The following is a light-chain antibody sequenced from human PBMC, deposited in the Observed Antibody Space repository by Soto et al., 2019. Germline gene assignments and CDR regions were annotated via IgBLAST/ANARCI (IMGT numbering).Light chain of an antibody. CDR3: QQYHEYW. Sequence: DIQMTQSPSTLSASVGDRVTITCRASQGISSYLAWYQQKPGKAPKLLIYAASTLQSGVPSRFSGSGSGTEFTLTISSLQPDDFATYYCQQYHEYWFGQGTKVDIK. J-gene: IGKJ1*01. V-gene: IGKV1-9*01. CDR2: AAS. CDR1: QGISSY.